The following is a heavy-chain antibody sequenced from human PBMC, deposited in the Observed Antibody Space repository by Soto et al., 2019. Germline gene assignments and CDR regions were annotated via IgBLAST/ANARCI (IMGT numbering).Heavy chain of an antibody. CDR3: ARHHVRGRTIAGAAEF. V-gene: IGHV4-34*01. Sequence: SETLSLICAVYGGSFSGYYWSWIRQPPGKGLEWIGEINHSGNTNYNPSLKSRVTISLDTSKNQLFLNLSSVTAADTAMYYCARHHVRGRTIAGAAEFWGQGTLVTVSS. J-gene: IGHJ4*02. CDR2: INHSGNT. CDR1: GGSFSGYY. D-gene: IGHD6-13*01.